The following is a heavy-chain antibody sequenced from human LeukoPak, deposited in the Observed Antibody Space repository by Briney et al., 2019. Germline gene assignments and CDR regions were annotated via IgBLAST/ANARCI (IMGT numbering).Heavy chain of an antibody. V-gene: IGHV3-30-3*01. Sequence: PGGSLRLSCAASGFTFSSYAMHWVRQAPGKGLEWVAVISYDGSNKYYADSVKGRFTISRDNSKNTLYLQMNSLRAEDTAVYYCARERGYKTYDYWGQGTLVTVSS. CDR2: ISYDGSNK. CDR3: ARERGYKTYDY. J-gene: IGHJ4*02. CDR1: GFTFSSYA. D-gene: IGHD5-24*01.